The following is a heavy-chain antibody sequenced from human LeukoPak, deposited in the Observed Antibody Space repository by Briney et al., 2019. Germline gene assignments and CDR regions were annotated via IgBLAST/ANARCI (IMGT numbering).Heavy chain of an antibody. CDR3: AKDNTPEWFGELLLDY. Sequence: GRSLRLPCAASGFTFSSYGMHWVRQAPGKGLEWVAVISYDGSNKYYADSVKGRFTISRDNSKNTLYLQMNSLRAEDTAVYYCAKDNTPEWFGELLLDYWGQGTLVTVSS. CDR1: GFTFSSYG. J-gene: IGHJ4*02. V-gene: IGHV3-30*18. D-gene: IGHD3-10*01. CDR2: ISYDGSNK.